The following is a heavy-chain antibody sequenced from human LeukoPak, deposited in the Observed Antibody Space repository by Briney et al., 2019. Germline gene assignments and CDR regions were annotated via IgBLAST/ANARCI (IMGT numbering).Heavy chain of an antibody. J-gene: IGHJ4*02. CDR2: IRYDGSNK. D-gene: IGHD3-3*01. V-gene: IGHV3-30*02. CDR1: GFTFSSYG. Sequence: PGGSLRLSCAASGFTFSSYGMHWVRQAPGKGVEWVAFIRYDGSNKYYADSVKGRFTISRDNSKNALYLQMNSLRAEDTAVYYCEQSHSLEWLFIFDYWGQGTLVTVSS. CDR3: EQSHSLEWLFIFDY.